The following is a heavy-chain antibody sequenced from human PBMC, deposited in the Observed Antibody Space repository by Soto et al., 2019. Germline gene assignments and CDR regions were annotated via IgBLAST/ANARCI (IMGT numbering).Heavy chain of an antibody. CDR2: LHHSGTT. V-gene: IGHV4-59*01. Sequence: QVQLQESGPGLVKPSDTLSLTCTVSGDSIGTYYWNWVRQSPGKGLEWIGDLHHSGTTTYNPSLKSRVTLSVDTPKNQFSLKLTSVTAADSAVYFCARDSRAMRIFDLWGRGTLVTV. CDR3: ARDSRAMRIFDL. J-gene: IGHJ2*01. D-gene: IGHD2-2*01. CDR1: GDSIGTYY.